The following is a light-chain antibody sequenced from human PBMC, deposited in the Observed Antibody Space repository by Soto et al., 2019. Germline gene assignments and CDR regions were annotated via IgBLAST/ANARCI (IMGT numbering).Light chain of an antibody. Sequence: IVLTHSPGTLSLSPWERATLSCRASQSVSSSYLAWYQQRPGQAPRLLIYGASNKAAGIPDRFSGSGSGTDLTLTISRLESEDFAVYYCQQYGSSPRTFGQGTKVDI. J-gene: IGKJ1*01. V-gene: IGKV3-20*01. CDR3: QQYGSSPRT. CDR2: GAS. CDR1: QSVSSSY.